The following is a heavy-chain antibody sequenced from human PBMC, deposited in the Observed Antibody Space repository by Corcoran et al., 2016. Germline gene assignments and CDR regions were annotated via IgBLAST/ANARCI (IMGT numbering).Heavy chain of an antibody. Sequence: QVQLVESGGGVVQPGRSLRLSCAASGFTFSSYGMHWVRQAPGKGLEWVAVIWYDGSNKYYADSVKGRFTISRDNYKNTLYLQMNSMRAEDTAVYYCARDIVVVVAATNYYYGMDVWGQGTTVTVSS. J-gene: IGHJ6*02. CDR1: GFTFSSYG. CDR2: IWYDGSNK. D-gene: IGHD2-15*01. CDR3: ARDIVVVVAATNYYYGMDV. V-gene: IGHV3-33*01.